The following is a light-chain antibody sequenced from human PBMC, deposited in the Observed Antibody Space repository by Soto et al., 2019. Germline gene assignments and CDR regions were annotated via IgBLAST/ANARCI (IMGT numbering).Light chain of an antibody. J-gene: IGKJ3*01. V-gene: IGKV3-11*01. Sequence: EIVLTQSPATLSLSPGERATLSCRASQSLSSYLAWYQQKPGQAPRLLIYDASNRATGVPARFSGSGSGTDFTLIISSLETEDFAVYYCQQRSHWPGTLGPGTKVDIK. CDR1: QSLSSY. CDR3: QQRSHWPGT. CDR2: DAS.